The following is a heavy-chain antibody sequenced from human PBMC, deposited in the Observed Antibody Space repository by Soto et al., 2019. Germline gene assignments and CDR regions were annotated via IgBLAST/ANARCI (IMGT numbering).Heavy chain of an antibody. Sequence: GASVKVSCKASGYTFTSYAMHWVRQAPGQRLEWMGWINAGNGNTKYSQKFQGRVTITRDTSASTAYMELRSLRSDDTAVYYCAREETYYDILTALTFWGQGTMVTVSS. CDR2: INAGNGNT. J-gene: IGHJ3*01. CDR3: AREETYYDILTALTF. V-gene: IGHV1-3*01. D-gene: IGHD3-9*01. CDR1: GYTFTSYA.